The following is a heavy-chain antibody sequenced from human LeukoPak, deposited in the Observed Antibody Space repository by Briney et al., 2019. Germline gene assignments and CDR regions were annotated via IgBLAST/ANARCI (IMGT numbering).Heavy chain of an antibody. D-gene: IGHD6-13*01. V-gene: IGHV2-70*11. CDR1: GFSLSTSGMC. J-gene: IGHJ4*02. CDR2: IDWDDDK. Sequence: SGPTLVNPTQTLTLTCTFSGFSLSTSGMCVSRIRQPPGKALEWLARIDWDDDKYYSTSLKTRLTISKDTSKNQVVLTMTNMDPVDTATYYCARTLITVAGYYFDYWGQGTLVTVSS. CDR3: ARTLITVAGYYFDY.